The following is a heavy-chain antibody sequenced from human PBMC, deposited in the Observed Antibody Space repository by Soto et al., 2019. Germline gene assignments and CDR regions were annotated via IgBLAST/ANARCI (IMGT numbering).Heavy chain of an antibody. J-gene: IGHJ4*02. D-gene: IGHD5-18*01. CDR2: IFYIGTT. V-gene: IGHV4-59*01. Sequence: TLSLTCTVSGGSISNYYWSWVRQSPGKGLEWIGYIFYIGTTNYNPSLKSRVTISLDTSKNQFSLKLRSVTAADTAVYYCVRGGGGYGNGTIDYWGQGTLVTVSS. CDR1: GGSISNYY. CDR3: VRGGGGYGNGTIDY.